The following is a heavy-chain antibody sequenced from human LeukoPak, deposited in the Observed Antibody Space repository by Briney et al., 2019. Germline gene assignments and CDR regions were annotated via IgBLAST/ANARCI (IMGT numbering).Heavy chain of an antibody. CDR3: AREFVDTAYFVRYYYYYGMDV. Sequence: GGSLRLSCAASGFTFSSYGMHWVRQAPGKGLEWVAVIWYDGSNKYYADSVKGRFTISRDNSKNTLYLQMNSLRAEDTAVYYCAREFVDTAYFVRYYYYYGMDVWGQGTTVTVSS. V-gene: IGHV3-33*01. CDR1: GFTFSSYG. J-gene: IGHJ6*02. D-gene: IGHD5-18*01. CDR2: IWYDGSNK.